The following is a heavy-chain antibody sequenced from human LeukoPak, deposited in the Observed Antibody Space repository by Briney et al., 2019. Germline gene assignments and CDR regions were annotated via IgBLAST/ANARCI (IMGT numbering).Heavy chain of an antibody. D-gene: IGHD6-19*01. Sequence: GGSLRLSCAASGFTFSRYWMSWGRQAPGKGLEWVANIKEDGSRNHYVDSVKGRFTISRDNAKNSLYLQMSSLRAEDTAVYYCARQLSGWYDADPYWGQGTLVTVSS. J-gene: IGHJ4*02. CDR2: IKEDGSRN. CDR3: ARQLSGWYDADPY. V-gene: IGHV3-7*05. CDR1: GFTFSRYW.